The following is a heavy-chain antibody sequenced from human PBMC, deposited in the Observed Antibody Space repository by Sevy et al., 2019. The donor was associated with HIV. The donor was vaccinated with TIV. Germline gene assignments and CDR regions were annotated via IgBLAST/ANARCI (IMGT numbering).Heavy chain of an antibody. J-gene: IGHJ5*02. CDR3: ARGLGRGGSGSYFDP. D-gene: IGHD3-10*01. Sequence: SETLSLTCIVSGDSISTYYWSWIRQSAGRGLEWIGRIQTSGHTNYNPSLKSRVTMSVDTSKNQFSLKLSSETAADTAVYYCARGLGRGGSGSYFDPWGQGTLVTVSS. CDR1: GDSISTYY. V-gene: IGHV4-4*07. CDR2: IQTSGHT.